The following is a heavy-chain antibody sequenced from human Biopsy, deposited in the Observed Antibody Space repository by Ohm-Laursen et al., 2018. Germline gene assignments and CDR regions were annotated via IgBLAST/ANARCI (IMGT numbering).Heavy chain of an antibody. J-gene: IGHJ4*02. CDR3: TRAGGGKIYGL. CDR2: IHYSGNT. V-gene: IGHV4-34*09. D-gene: IGHD3-16*01. CDR1: GGSFSDYY. Sequence: SQTLSLTCAVYGGSFSDYYWTWIRQHPETGLEWIGYIHYSGNTLYNPSLKSRLTISVDTSRNQFSLKLTSVTAADTALYYCTRAGGGKIYGLWDQGNLVTVSS.